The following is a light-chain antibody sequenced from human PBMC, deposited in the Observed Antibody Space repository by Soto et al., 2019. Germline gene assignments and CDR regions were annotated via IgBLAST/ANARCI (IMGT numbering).Light chain of an antibody. J-gene: IGKJ5*01. CDR1: QSVSSGH. CDR3: QQYNNWPLT. V-gene: IGKV3-20*01. Sequence: EIVLTQSPGTLSLSPGERATLSCRASQSVSSGHLAWYQQKPGQAPRLLIYGVSSRATGIPDRFSGSGSGTDFTLTISSLEPEDFAVYYCQQYNNWPLTFGQGTRLEI. CDR2: GVS.